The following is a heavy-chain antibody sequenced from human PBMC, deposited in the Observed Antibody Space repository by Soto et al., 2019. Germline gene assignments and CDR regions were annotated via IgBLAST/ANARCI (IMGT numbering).Heavy chain of an antibody. CDR1: GYSFTSYW. CDR2: IYPGDSDT. D-gene: IGHD2-2*01. CDR3: ATAVGYCSSTSCYLVASDH. J-gene: IGHJ4*02. Sequence: GESLKISCKGSGYSFTSYWIGWVRRMPGKGLEWMGIIYPGDSDTRYSPSFQGQVTISADKSISTAYLQWSSLKASDTAMYYCATAVGYCSSTSCYLVASDHWGQGTLVTVSS. V-gene: IGHV5-51*01.